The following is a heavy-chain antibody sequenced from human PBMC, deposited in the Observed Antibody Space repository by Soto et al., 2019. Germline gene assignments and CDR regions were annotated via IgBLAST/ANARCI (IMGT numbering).Heavy chain of an antibody. Sequence: GGSLRLSCAASGFTFDDYAMHWVRQAPGKGLEWVSGISWNSGSIGYADSVKGRFTISRDNAKNSLYLQMNSLRAEDTALYYCAKSTGIVGAHTPYYGMDVWGQGTTVTVS. D-gene: IGHD1-26*01. CDR3: AKSTGIVGAHTPYYGMDV. V-gene: IGHV3-9*01. J-gene: IGHJ6*02. CDR1: GFTFDDYA. CDR2: ISWNSGSI.